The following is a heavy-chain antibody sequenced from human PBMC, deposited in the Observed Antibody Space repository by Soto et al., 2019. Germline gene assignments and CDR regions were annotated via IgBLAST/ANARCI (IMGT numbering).Heavy chain of an antibody. CDR2: IVVGSGNT. CDR1: GFTFTSSA. J-gene: IGHJ6*02. Sequence: GASVKVSCKASGFTFTSSAVQWVRQARGQRLEWIGWIVVGSGNTNYAQKFQERVTITRDMSTSTAYMELSSLRSEDTAVYYCAAGAYFYDSSGYYHYYYYGMDVWGQGTTVTVSS. V-gene: IGHV1-58*01. D-gene: IGHD3-22*01. CDR3: AAGAYFYDSSGYYHYYYYGMDV.